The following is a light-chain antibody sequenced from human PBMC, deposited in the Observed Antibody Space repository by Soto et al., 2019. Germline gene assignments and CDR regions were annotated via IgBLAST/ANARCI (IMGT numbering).Light chain of an antibody. J-gene: IGKJ5*01. Sequence: DIQLTQSPSFLSASVGDRVTITCRASQGISSYLAWYQQKPGKAPKLLIYAASTLQSGVPSRFSGSGSGTEFTFTISSRQPEDTSTYYCPQFNSHPITFGQGTRLEIQ. V-gene: IGKV1-9*01. CDR1: QGISSY. CDR3: PQFNSHPIT. CDR2: AAS.